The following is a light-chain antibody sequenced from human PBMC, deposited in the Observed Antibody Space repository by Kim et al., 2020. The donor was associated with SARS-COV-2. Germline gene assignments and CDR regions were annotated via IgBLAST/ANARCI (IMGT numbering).Light chain of an antibody. CDR2: PDT. CDR1: KLGDKY. V-gene: IGLV3-1*01. Sequence: SYELTQPPSVSVSPGQTASITCSGDKLGDKYACWYQQKPGQSPVLVIYPDTRRPSGIPERFSGSTSGNTATLTISGTQAMDEADYYCQAWDSSTVVFGGGTQLTVL. CDR3: QAWDSSTVV. J-gene: IGLJ2*01.